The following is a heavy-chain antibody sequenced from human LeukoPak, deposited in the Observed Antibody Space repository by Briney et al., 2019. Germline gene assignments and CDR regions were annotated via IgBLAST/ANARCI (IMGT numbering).Heavy chain of an antibody. J-gene: IGHJ5*02. D-gene: IGHD1-1*01. CDR2: MNPNSGNT. CDR1: GYTFTSYD. CDR3: ARGPTDNWNVDNWFDP. Sequence: ASVTVSCKASGYTFTSYDINWVRQATGQGLEWMGWMNPNSGNTGYAQKFQGRVTMTRNTSISTAYMELSSLRSEDTAVYYCARGPTDNWNVDNWFDPWGQGTLVTVSS. V-gene: IGHV1-8*01.